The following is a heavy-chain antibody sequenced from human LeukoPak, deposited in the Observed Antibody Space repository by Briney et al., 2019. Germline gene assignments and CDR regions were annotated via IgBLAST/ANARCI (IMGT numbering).Heavy chain of an antibody. V-gene: IGHV4-39*01. J-gene: IGHJ4*02. CDR2: IYYSRIT. CDR1: GCSISSSTYY. D-gene: IGHD3-10*01. Sequence: SETLSLTCSVSGCSISSSTYYWAWIRQPPGKGLEWIGTIYYSRITYSDPSLKSRVIMSVYTSKNQLSLKLTSVTDAARAVYYCASPYVTGSFNDYWVQGILVTVSS. CDR3: ASPYVTGSFNDY.